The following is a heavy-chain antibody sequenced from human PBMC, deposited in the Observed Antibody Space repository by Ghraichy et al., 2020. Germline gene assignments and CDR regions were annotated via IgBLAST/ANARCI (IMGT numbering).Heavy chain of an antibody. J-gene: IGHJ6*02. V-gene: IGHV6-1*01. CDR3: ARAPHTWGMDV. Sequence: SETLSLTCAISGDSLSSNIWNWIRQSPSRGLEWLGRTYYRSKWYNDYALSVKSRITINADTSKNQFSLQLNSVTPEDTAVYFCARAPHTWGMDVWGQGTTVTVSS. CDR1: GDSLSSNI. CDR2: TYYRSKWYN.